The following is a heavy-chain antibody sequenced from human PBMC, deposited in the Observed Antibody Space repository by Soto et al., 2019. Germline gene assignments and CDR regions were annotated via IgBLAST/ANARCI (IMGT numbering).Heavy chain of an antibody. CDR2: IKKDGSEK. Sequence: PGGSLRLSCAASGFSFNTHGMHWVRQAPGKGLEWVANIKKDGSEKYYVDSVKGRFTISRDNAKNSLYLQMNSLTAEDTAVYYCARGPHYGGSTDFFDYWGQGTLVPVSS. CDR3: ARGPHYGGSTDFFDY. D-gene: IGHD4-17*01. CDR1: GFSFNTHG. J-gene: IGHJ4*02. V-gene: IGHV3-7*01.